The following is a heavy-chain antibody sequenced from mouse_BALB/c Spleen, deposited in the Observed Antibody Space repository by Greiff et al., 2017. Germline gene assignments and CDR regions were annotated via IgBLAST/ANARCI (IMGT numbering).Heavy chain of an antibody. Sequence: EVKLEESGGGLVQPGGSMKLSCVASGFTFSSYWMSWVRQSPEKGLEWVAEIRLKSDNYATHYAESVKGKFTISRDDSKSRLYLQMNSLRAEDTGIYYCTPSTRGFAYWGQGTLVTVSA. CDR3: TPSTRGFAY. CDR2: IRLKSDNYAT. J-gene: IGHJ3*01. V-gene: IGHV6-6*02. CDR1: GFTFSSYW. D-gene: IGHD2-1*01.